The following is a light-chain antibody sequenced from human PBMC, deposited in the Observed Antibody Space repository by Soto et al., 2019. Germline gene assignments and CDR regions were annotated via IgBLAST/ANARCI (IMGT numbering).Light chain of an antibody. CDR2: TNN. J-gene: IGLJ2*01. V-gene: IGLV1-44*01. CDR1: NSNIGDNT. CDR3: ASWDDSLNGVV. Sequence: QSFLTQPPSASGTPGQRVTISCSGSNSNIGDNTVNWFQQLPGTAPKLLISTNNQRPSGVPDRFSGSKSGTSASLAISGLQSEGEADYYCASWDDSLNGVVFGGGTQLTVL.